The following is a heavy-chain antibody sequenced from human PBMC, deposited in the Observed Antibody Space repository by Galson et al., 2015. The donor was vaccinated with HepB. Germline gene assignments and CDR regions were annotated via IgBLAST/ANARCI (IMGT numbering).Heavy chain of an antibody. V-gene: IGHV1-46*01. CDR1: GYTFTSYY. CDR3: ARDGAYGDHEATLDY. J-gene: IGHJ4*02. CDR2: INPSGGST. D-gene: IGHD4-17*01. Sequence: SVKVSCKASGYTFTSYYMHWVRQAPGQGLEWMGIINPSGGSTSYAQKFQGRVTMTRDTSTSTVYMELSSLRSEDTAVYYCARDGAYGDHEATLDYWGQGPLVTVSS.